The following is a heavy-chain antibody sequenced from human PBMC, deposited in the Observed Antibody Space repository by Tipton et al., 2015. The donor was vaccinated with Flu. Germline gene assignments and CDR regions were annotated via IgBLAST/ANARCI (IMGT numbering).Heavy chain of an antibody. D-gene: IGHD3-10*02. CDR2: IFHTGST. Sequence: LRLSCTVSGDSINSDYYWGWIRQPPGKGLEWIGNIFHTGSTYYNPSLKSRVTLSVDRSKNQFSLKVMSVTAADTTVYYCARHTGDSVRGVIDNWGQGALVTVSS. CDR1: GDSINSDYY. V-gene: IGHV4-38-2*02. CDR3: ARHTGDSVRGVIDN. J-gene: IGHJ4*02.